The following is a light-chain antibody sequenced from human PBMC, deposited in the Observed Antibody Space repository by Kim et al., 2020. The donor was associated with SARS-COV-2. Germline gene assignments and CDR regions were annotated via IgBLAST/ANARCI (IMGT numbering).Light chain of an antibody. CDR2: AAS. J-gene: IGKJ1*01. V-gene: IGKV1-16*01. CDR1: QGISNN. Sequence: ASVGARVPITLRARQGISNNLAWFHHRPGKAPNSLIYAASSLRSGAPSRFSGAGSGTDFTLTISTLQAEDCGTYYCQQYSGYPRTFGQGTKVAIK. CDR3: QQYSGYPRT.